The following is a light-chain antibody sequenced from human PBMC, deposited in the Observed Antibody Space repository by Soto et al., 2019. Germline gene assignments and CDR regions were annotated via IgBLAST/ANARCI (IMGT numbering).Light chain of an antibody. J-gene: IGKJ2*02. CDR1: QSISSY. CDR3: QQSYSTPCT. Sequence: DIQMTQSPSSLSASVGDRVTITCRASQSISSYLNWYQQKPGKAPKLLIYAASSLQSGVPSRFSGSGSGTDFTLTISRLQPEDFSTYYCQQSYSTPCTFGQGTNLEIK. V-gene: IGKV1-39*01. CDR2: AAS.